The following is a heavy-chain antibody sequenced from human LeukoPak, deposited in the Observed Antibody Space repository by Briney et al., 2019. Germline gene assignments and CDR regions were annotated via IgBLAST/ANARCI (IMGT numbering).Heavy chain of an antibody. CDR2: IYYSGST. J-gene: IGHJ4*02. CDR1: GGSISSHY. Sequence: SETLSLTCTVSGGSISSHYWGWIRQPPGKGLEWIGSIYYSGSTYYNPSLKSRVTMSVDTSKNQFSLKLSSVTAADTAVYYCASTYYYDSSGYFSFDYWGQGTLVTVSS. CDR3: ASTYYYDSSGYFSFDY. D-gene: IGHD3-22*01. V-gene: IGHV4-39*01.